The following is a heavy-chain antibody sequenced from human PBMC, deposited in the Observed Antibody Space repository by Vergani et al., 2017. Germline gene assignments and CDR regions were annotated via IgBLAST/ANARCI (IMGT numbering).Heavy chain of an antibody. J-gene: IGHJ4*02. Sequence: EVQLLESGGNLIQPGGSLRLSCGASGFTFSSYAMTWVRLAPGKGLQWVSAISGSGGNTFYTDSVKGRFTISRDNSKDTLYLQMNSLRVEDAAIYYCGRGRPETSAYDYWGQGTLVTVSS. D-gene: IGHD1-7*01. CDR2: ISGSGGNT. CDR3: GRGRPETSAYDY. CDR1: GFTFSSYA. V-gene: IGHV3-23*01.